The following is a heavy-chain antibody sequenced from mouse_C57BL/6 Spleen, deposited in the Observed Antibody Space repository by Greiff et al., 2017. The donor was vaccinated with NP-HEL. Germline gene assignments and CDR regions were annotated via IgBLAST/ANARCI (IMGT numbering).Heavy chain of an antibody. CDR3: AVVATSYFDY. J-gene: IGHJ2*01. CDR1: GYTFTSYW. D-gene: IGHD1-1*01. CDR2: IHPNSGST. Sequence: VQLQQSGAELVKPGASVKLSCKASGYTFTSYWMHWVKQRPGQGLEWIGMIHPNSGSTNYNEKFKSKATLTVDKSSSTAYMQLSSLTSEDSAVYYCAVVATSYFDYWGQGTTLTVSS. V-gene: IGHV1-64*01.